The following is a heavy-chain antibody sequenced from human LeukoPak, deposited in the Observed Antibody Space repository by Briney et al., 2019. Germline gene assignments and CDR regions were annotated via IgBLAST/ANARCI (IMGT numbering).Heavy chain of an antibody. J-gene: IGHJ4*02. Sequence: GGSLRLSCAASGFNFDTYGLSWVRQAPGKGLEWVSTFSGSGGSTHYADSVKGRFTISRDNSKNTLYLQMNSLRAEDTAVYYCAKSGLNRFDYWGQGTLVTVSS. CDR1: GFNFDTYG. CDR3: AKSGLNRFDY. D-gene: IGHD2-15*01. V-gene: IGHV3-23*01. CDR2: FSGSGGST.